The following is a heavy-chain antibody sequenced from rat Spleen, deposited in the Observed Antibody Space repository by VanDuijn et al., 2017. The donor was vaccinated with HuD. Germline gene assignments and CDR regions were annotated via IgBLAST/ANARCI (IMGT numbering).Heavy chain of an antibody. V-gene: IGHV5-7*01. Sequence: EVQLVESGGGLVQPGRSLKLSCAASGFTFSTFPMAWVRQAPKKGLEWVASISYDGSSTYYRDSVKGRFTISRDNAKSTLYLQMDSLQSEDTATYYCARHGRGERTYYYVLDAWGQGASVTVSS. CDR2: ISYDGSST. D-gene: IGHD4-3*01. J-gene: IGHJ4*01. CDR1: GFTFSTFP. CDR3: ARHGRGERTYYYVLDA.